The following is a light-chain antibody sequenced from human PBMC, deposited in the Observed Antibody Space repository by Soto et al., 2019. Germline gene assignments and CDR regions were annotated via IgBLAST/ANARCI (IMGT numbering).Light chain of an antibody. V-gene: IGLV6-57*04. CDR2: EGN. CDR1: SGSIASNY. CDR3: QSYDSSTVV. Sequence: NFMLTQPHSVSESPGKTVTISCTRSSGSIASNYVQWYQQRPGSVPTTVIYEGNQRPSGVPVRFSGSTDGSSNSASLTISGLQTEDEADYYCQSYDSSTVVFGGGTKLTVL. J-gene: IGLJ2*01.